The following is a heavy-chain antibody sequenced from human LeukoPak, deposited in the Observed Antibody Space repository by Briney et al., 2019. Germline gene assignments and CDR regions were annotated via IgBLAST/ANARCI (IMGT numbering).Heavy chain of an antibody. CDR2: IYSGGST. D-gene: IGHD1-20*01. Sequence: GGSLRLSCAASGFTVSSNYMSWVRQAPGKGLEWVSVIYSGGSTYYADSVKGRFTISRDNSKNTPYLQMNSLRAEDTAVYYCARFLTGTTRYYFDYWGQGTLVTVSS. CDR3: ARFLTGTTRYYFDY. J-gene: IGHJ4*02. V-gene: IGHV3-53*01. CDR1: GFTVSSNY.